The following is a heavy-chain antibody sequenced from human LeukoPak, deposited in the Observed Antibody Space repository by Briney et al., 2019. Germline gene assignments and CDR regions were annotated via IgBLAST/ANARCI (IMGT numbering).Heavy chain of an antibody. CDR1: GFTFSSYA. V-gene: IGHV3-23*01. J-gene: IGHJ4*02. D-gene: IGHD3-9*01. CDR2: IRGSGGST. CDR3: AIQGRLYDILTGYPIDY. Sequence: GGSLRLSCAASGFTFSSYAMSWVRQAPGKGLEWVSAIRGSGGSTYYADSVKGRFTISRDNSKNTLYLQMNSLRAEDTAVYYCAIQGRLYDILTGYPIDYWGQGTLVTVSS.